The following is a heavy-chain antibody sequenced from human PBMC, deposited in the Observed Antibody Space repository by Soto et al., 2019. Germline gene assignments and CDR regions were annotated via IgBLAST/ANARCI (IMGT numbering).Heavy chain of an antibody. CDR1: GGSIGSSSYY. D-gene: IGHD4-17*01. J-gene: IGHJ5*02. Sequence: SETLSLTCTVSGGSIGSSSYYWGWIRQPPGKGLEWIGSIYYSGSTYYNPSLKSRVTISVDTSKNQFSLKLSSVTAADTAVYYCARSPTGHLLWFDPWGQGTLVTVSS. CDR2: IYYSGST. CDR3: ARSPTGHLLWFDP. V-gene: IGHV4-39*01.